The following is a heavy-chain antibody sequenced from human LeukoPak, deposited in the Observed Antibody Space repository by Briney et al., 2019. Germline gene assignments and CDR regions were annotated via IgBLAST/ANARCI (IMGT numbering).Heavy chain of an antibody. V-gene: IGHV1-3*01. Sequence: ASVKVSCKASGYTFTNYAMQWVRQAPGQRLEWLGWINAGNGDLRYSQNFQGRVTIIRDTSATTAYMELGSLTSEDTAVYYCARGRWTSTVTTYYLDYWGQGTLVTVSS. CDR1: GYTFTNYA. D-gene: IGHD4-17*01. J-gene: IGHJ4*02. CDR3: ARGRWTSTVTTYYLDY. CDR2: INAGNGDL.